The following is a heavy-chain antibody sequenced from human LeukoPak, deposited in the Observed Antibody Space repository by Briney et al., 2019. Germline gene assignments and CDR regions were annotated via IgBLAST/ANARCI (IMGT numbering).Heavy chain of an antibody. CDR3: AKAGLSSSSLKWFAP. Sequence: GGSLRLSCAASGFTFSSYGMTWVRQAPGRGLEWVSSISSSGDATYYADSVKGRFTISRDNSKNTLYLQMNSLRAEDTASYYFAKAGLSSSSLKWFAPWGQGTLVTVSS. D-gene: IGHD6-13*01. V-gene: IGHV3-23*01. CDR1: GFTFSSYG. J-gene: IGHJ5*02. CDR2: ISSSGDAT.